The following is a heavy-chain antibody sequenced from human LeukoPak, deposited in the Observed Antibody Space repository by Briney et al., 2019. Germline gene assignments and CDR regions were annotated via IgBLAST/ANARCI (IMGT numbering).Heavy chain of an antibody. D-gene: IGHD1-26*01. CDR1: GGSISSSSYY. CDR3: ARDSGGSPPFDY. Sequence: SETLSLTCTVSGGSISSSSYYWGWIRQPPGKGLEWIGSIYYSGSTYYNPSLKSRVTISVDTSKDQFSLKLSSVTAADTAVYYCARDSGGSPPFDYWGQGTLVTVSS. V-gene: IGHV4-39*02. CDR2: IYYSGST. J-gene: IGHJ4*02.